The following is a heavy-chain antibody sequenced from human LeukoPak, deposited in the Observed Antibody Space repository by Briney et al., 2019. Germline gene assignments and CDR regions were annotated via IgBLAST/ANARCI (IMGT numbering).Heavy chain of an antibody. CDR3: ARIYYDILTGYVTFDY. D-gene: IGHD3-9*01. CDR2: IYYSGST. J-gene: IGHJ4*02. V-gene: IGHV4-31*03. CDR1: GGSISSGGYY. Sequence: SETLSLTCTVSGGSISSGGYYWSWIRQHPGKGLEWTGYIYYSGSTYYNPSLKSRVTISVDTSKNQFSLKLSSVTAADTAVYYCARIYYDILTGYVTFDYWGQGTLVTVSS.